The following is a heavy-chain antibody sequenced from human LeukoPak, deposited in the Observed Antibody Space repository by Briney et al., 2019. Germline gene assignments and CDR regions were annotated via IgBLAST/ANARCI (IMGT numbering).Heavy chain of an antibody. CDR3: PRALISFGEFHNY. CDR2: INSDGSST. CDR1: GCTFISYW. V-gene: IGHV3-74*01. D-gene: IGHD3-10*01. J-gene: IGHJ4*01. Sequence: GESLRLSSAASGCTFISYWMHWVRQAPGKGLVWVSRINSDGSSTSYADSVKGRFTISTSNAKNTLYLQMNSLRAEDSAVYHCPRALISFGEFHNYWGHGTLVTVCS.